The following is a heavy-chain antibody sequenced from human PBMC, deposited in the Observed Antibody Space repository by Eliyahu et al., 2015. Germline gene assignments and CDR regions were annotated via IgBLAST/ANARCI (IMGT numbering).Heavy chain of an antibody. CDR1: GYXLPDYP. D-gene: IGHD3-22*01. Sequence: QVQLVQSGAEVKKPGASVXVXCXASGYXLPDYPIHWVRQAPGQGLEWMGWINPGTGGSNHAQKFQGRLAMPWDTSISTAYLELSSLNSDDTAVYFCARQAKGLLVNPFDYWGQGTLVTVSS. CDR3: ARQAKGLLVNPFDY. V-gene: IGHV1-2*02. CDR2: INPGTGGS. J-gene: IGHJ4*02.